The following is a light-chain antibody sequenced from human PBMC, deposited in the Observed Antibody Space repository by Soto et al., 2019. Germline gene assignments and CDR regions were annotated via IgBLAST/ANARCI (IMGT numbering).Light chain of an antibody. CDR2: GAS. CDR1: QSLSSRY. V-gene: IGKV3-20*01. Sequence: EIVLTQSPGTLSLSPGDRATLSCRASQSLSSRYLAWYRQKPGQAPRLLIYGASNRATGIPDRFGGSGSGTDFTLTISRLEPDDFAVYYCQQYSSSPPTFGGGTKVEIK. J-gene: IGKJ4*01. CDR3: QQYSSSPPT.